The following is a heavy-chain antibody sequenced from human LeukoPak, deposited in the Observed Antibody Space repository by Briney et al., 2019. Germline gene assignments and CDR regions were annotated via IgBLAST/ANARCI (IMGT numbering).Heavy chain of an antibody. J-gene: IGHJ4*02. V-gene: IGHV3-23*01. CDR1: GFTFSSYA. CDR2: ITGSGGST. CDR3: AKVYSIDAYNYPFDY. D-gene: IGHD5-24*01. Sequence: PGGSLRLSCAASGFTFSSYAMSWVRQAPGKGLDWVPSITGSGGSTYYADSVKGRFTISRDNSKNTLFLQMTSLRAEDTAVYHCAKVYSIDAYNYPFDYWGQGTLVTVSS.